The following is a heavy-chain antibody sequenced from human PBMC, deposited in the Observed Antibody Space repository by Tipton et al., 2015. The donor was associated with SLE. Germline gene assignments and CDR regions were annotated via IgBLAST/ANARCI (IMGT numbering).Heavy chain of an antibody. V-gene: IGHV3-21*03. CDR1: GFPFRSYA. Sequence: SLRLSCAASGFPFRSYAMSWVRQAPGKGLEWVSSISSSSSYIYYADSVKGRFTISRDNAKNSLYLQMNSLRAEDTAVYYCARDVTTVTSYYFDYWGQGTLVTVSS. D-gene: IGHD4-17*01. J-gene: IGHJ4*02. CDR2: ISSSSSYI. CDR3: ARDVTTVTSYYFDY.